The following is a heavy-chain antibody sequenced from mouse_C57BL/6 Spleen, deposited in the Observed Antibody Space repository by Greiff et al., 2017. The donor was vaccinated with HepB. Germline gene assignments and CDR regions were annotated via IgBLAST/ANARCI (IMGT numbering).Heavy chain of an antibody. CDR2: ISDGGSYT. CDR1: GFTFSSYA. Sequence: EVQLVESGGGLVKPGGSLKLSCAASGFTFSSYAMSWVRQTPEKRLEWVATISDGGSYTYYPDNVKGRFTISRDNAKNTLYLQMSHLKSEDTAMYYCARDEGSSYGYFDYWGQGTTLTVSS. J-gene: IGHJ2*01. V-gene: IGHV5-4*01. CDR3: ARDEGSSYGYFDY. D-gene: IGHD1-1*01.